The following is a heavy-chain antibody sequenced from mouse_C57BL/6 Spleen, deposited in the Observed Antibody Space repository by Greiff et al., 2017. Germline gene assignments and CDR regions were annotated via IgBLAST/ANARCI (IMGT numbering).Heavy chain of an antibody. J-gene: IGHJ2*01. CDR3: ARDYYGSSSYFDD. CDR2: INPSSGYT. CDR1: GYTFTSYW. D-gene: IGHD1-1*01. Sequence: QVQLQQSGAELAKPGASVKLSCKASGYTFTSYWMHWVKQRPGQGLEWIGYINPSSGYTKYNQKFKDKATLTADKSSSTAYMQLSSLTYEDSAVYYCARDYYGSSSYFDDWGQGTTLTVSS. V-gene: IGHV1-7*01.